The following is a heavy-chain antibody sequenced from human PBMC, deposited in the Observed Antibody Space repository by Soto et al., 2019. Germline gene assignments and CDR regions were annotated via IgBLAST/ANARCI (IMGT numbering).Heavy chain of an antibody. V-gene: IGHV1-3*01. CDR2: INAGNGNT. CDR3: ARPGPRYYDFWSGNYYFDY. D-gene: IGHD3-3*01. CDR1: GYTFTSYA. Sequence: GASVKVSCKASGYTFTSYAMHWVRQAPGQRLERMGGINAGNGNTKYSQKFQGRVTITRDTSASTAYMELSSLRSEDTAVYYCARPGPRYYDFWSGNYYFDYWGQGTLVTVSS. J-gene: IGHJ4*02.